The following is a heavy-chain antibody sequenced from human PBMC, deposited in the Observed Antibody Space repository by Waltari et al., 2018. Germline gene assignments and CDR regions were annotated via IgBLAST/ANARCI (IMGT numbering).Heavy chain of an antibody. D-gene: IGHD3-9*01. CDR1: GGSISTSAFH. J-gene: IGHJ4*02. V-gene: IGHV4-39*01. CDR2: IYYSGST. CDR3: ARHNNGWHYDILTAYYNL. Sequence: QMQLQESGPGLVKPSETLSLTCSVFGGSISTSAFHLGWFRQPPGAGLEWIGSIYYSGSTYYSPSFKSRVTISMDPSKNQFSLKLESLTAADTAVYYCARHNNGWHYDILTAYYNLWGQGTRVLVSS.